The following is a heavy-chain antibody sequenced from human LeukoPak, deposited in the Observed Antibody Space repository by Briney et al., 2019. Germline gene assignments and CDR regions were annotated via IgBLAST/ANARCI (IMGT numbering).Heavy chain of an antibody. Sequence: GGSLRLSCAAGGFSFSSYSMNWVRQAPGKRLEWIAYISSYTITYYADFVKGRFTISRDNAKKSLDLQMNSLRAEDTAVYYCARSGHSNGWYYFDYWGLGALVTVSS. V-gene: IGHV3-48*01. J-gene: IGHJ4*02. D-gene: IGHD6-19*01. CDR2: ISSYTIT. CDR1: GFSFSSYS. CDR3: ARSGHSNGWYYFDY.